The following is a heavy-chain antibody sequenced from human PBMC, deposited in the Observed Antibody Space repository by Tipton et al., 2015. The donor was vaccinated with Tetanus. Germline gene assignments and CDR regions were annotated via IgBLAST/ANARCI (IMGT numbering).Heavy chain of an antibody. CDR2: ISPFTGDT. Sequence: QLVQSGAEVKKPGASVKVSCKASGYTFTHYGISWVRQAPGQGLEWVGWISPFTGDTEYAQNLQDRLILTTDTSAATAYVEVRSLTSDDTAVYYCARDREVPVQAYGTDVWGQGTSVTVSS. V-gene: IGHV1-18*01. CDR1: GYTFTHYG. D-gene: IGHD4-17*01. J-gene: IGHJ6*02. CDR3: ARDREVPVQAYGTDV.